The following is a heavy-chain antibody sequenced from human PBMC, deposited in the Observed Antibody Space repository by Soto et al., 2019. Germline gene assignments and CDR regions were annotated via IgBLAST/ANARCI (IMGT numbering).Heavy chain of an antibody. CDR3: ARADSGYDEKYFHS. Sequence: PGKGLEWIGEINRSGSANYNPSLKSRVTITVDTSKNQFSVKLSSVTAADAAVYYCARADSGYDEKYFHSWGQRTVVSVPS. J-gene: IGHJ1*01. CDR2: INRSGSA. D-gene: IGHD5-12*01. V-gene: IGHV4-34*01.